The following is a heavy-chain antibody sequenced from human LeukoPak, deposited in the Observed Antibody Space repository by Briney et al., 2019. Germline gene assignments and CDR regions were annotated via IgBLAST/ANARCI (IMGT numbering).Heavy chain of an antibody. CDR3: ARGLYYDSSGYYFDY. CDR2: ISAYNGNT. J-gene: IGHJ4*02. V-gene: IGHV1-18*01. Sequence: GASVKVSCKASGGTFSSYAISWVRQAPGQGLEWMGWISAYNGNTNYAQKLQGRVTMTTDTSTSTAYMELRSLRSDDTAVYYCARGLYYDSSGYYFDYWGQGTLVTVSS. D-gene: IGHD3-22*01. CDR1: GGTFSSYA.